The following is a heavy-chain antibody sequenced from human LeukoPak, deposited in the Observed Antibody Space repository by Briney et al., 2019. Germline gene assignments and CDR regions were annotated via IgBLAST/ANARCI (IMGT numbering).Heavy chain of an antibody. CDR3: ARDAVSKYSSGWPYLDY. CDR1: GFTLSSYA. Sequence: GGSLRLSCAASGFTLSSYAMRWVRQAPGKGREGGADISYDGSNKYYPDSLKGRFTISRDNSKNTLYLQMNSLRAEDTAVYYCARDAVSKYSSGWPYLDYWGQGTLVTVSA. D-gene: IGHD6-19*01. V-gene: IGHV3-30*04. J-gene: IGHJ4*02. CDR2: ISYDGSNK.